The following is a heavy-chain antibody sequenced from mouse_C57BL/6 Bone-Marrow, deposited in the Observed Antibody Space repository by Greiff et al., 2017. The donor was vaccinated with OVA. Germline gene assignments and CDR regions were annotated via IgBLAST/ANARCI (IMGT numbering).Heavy chain of an antibody. V-gene: IGHV14-3*01. CDR1: GFNIKNTY. CDR3: ARSGCITKVVAHFDY. J-gene: IGHJ2*01. CDR2: IDPANGNT. D-gene: IGHD1-1*02. Sequence: VHVKQSVAELVRPGASVKLSCTASGFNIKNTYMHWVKQRPEQGLEWIGRIDPANGNTKYAPKFQGQATITADTSSNTAYLQLSSLTSEDTAIYYCARSGCITKVVAHFDYWGQGTTLTVSS.